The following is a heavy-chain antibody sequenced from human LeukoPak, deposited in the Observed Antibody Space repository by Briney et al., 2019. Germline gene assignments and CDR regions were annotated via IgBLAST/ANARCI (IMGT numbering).Heavy chain of an antibody. CDR1: GFTVSSNY. CDR2: IYSGGST. D-gene: IGHD3-10*01. Sequence: GGSLRLSCAASGFTVSSNYMSWVRQAPGKGLEWVSVIYSGGSTYYADSVKGRFTISRDNSKNTLYLQMNSLRAEDTAVYYCARAPLSNYYGSGSPPDYWGQGTLVTVSS. V-gene: IGHV3-66*01. J-gene: IGHJ4*02. CDR3: ARAPLSNYYGSGSPPDY.